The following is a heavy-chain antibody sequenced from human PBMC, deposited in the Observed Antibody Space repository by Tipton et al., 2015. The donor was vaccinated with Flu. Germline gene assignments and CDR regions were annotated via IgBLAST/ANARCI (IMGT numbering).Heavy chain of an antibody. V-gene: IGHV4-34*01. D-gene: IGHD6-19*01. CDR3: AAKFAYFSGWESLDY. Sequence: TLSLTCRIYVGSFRGYYWSWIRQPPGKGLEWIGEINHSGSTNYSPSLRSRVAISVDTSKKEFSLRLSSVTAADTAVYYCAAKFAYFSGWESLDYWGQGTLVTVSS. CDR1: VGSFRGYY. J-gene: IGHJ4*02. CDR2: INHSGST.